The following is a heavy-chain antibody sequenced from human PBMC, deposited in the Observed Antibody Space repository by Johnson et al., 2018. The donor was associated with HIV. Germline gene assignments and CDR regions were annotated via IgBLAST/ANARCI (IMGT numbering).Heavy chain of an antibody. J-gene: IGHJ3*02. V-gene: IGHV3-66*01. D-gene: IGHD7-27*01. CDR2: IYSGGST. CDR1: GFTVSSNY. Sequence: VQLVESGGGLVQPGGSLRLSCAASGFTVSSNYMSWVRQAPGKGLEWVSVIYSGGSTYYADSVKGRFTISRDNSKNTLYLQMNSLRAEDTAVYYCAKDQASVGTGEYAFDIWGQGTMVTVSS. CDR3: AKDQASVGTGEYAFDI.